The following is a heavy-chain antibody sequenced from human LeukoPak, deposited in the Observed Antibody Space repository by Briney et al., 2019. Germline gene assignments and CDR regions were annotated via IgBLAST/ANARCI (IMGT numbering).Heavy chain of an antibody. CDR2: IYYSGST. CDR1: GGSISSSSYY. CDR3: ASTITMVRGVIRPRPSNWFDP. Sequence: SETLSLTCTVSGGSISSSSYYWGWIRQPPGKGLEWIGSIYYSGSTYYNPSLKSRVTISVDTSKNQFSLKLSSVTAADTAVYYCASTITMVRGVIRPRPSNWFDPWGQGTLATVSS. J-gene: IGHJ5*02. V-gene: IGHV4-39*01. D-gene: IGHD3-10*01.